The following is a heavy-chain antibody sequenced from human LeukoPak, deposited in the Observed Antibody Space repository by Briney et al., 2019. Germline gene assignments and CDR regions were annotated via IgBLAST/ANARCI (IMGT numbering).Heavy chain of an antibody. Sequence: SETLSLTCTVSGGSISSGDYYWSWIRQPPGKGLGWIGYIYYSGSTYYTPSLKSRVTISVDTSKNQFSLKLSSVTAADTAVYYCAREVEMAPDYWGQGTLVTVSS. CDR2: IYYSGST. J-gene: IGHJ4*02. CDR1: GGSISSGDYY. CDR3: AREVEMAPDY. V-gene: IGHV4-30-4*01. D-gene: IGHD5-24*01.